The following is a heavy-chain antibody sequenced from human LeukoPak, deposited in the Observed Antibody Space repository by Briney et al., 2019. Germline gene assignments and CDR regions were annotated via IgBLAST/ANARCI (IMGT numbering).Heavy chain of an antibody. V-gene: IGHV3-11*01. CDR3: ARDYAWDSYGLVLDS. CDR2: ISGSGDRI. J-gene: IGHJ4*02. Sequence: GGSLRLSCAASVFTFNDYYMSWIRQAPGEGLEWMSYISGSGDRIYYADSVKGRFTISRDNAKNSLYLQLNSLRAEDTAVYYCARDYAWDSYGLVLDSWGQGALVTVSS. D-gene: IGHD3-16*02. CDR1: VFTFNDYY.